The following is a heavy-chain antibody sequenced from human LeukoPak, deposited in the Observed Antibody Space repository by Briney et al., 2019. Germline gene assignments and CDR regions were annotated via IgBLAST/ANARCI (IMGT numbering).Heavy chain of an antibody. CDR1: GGTFSSYA. V-gene: IGHV1-69*13. J-gene: IGHJ4*02. Sequence: SVKVSCKASGGTFSSYAISWVRQAPGQGLEWMGGIIPIFGTANYAQKFQGRVTITADESTSTAYMELRSLISEDTAVYYCASEVIAARRPIFDYWGQGTLVTVSS. CDR3: ASEVIAARRPIFDY. CDR2: IIPIFGTA. D-gene: IGHD6-6*01.